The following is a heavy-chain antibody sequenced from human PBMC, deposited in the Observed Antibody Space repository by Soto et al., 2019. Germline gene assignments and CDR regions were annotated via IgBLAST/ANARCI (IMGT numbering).Heavy chain of an antibody. D-gene: IGHD1-1*01. CDR1: GYTFTNYG. CDR3: ATVQEKSSKYFDY. J-gene: IGHJ4*02. V-gene: IGHV1-18*01. Sequence: QVQLVQSGAEVKKPGASVKVSCKASGYTFTNYGVSWVRQAPGQGLEWMGWINTYKGNTNYAQKFQGRVPMNTDTSTSTDNMELRSLRYDDTARSYCATVQEKSSKYFDYWGQGTLFTVSS. CDR2: INTYKGNT.